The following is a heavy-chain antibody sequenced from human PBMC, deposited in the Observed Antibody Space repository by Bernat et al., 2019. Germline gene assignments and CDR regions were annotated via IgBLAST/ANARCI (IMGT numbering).Heavy chain of an antibody. CDR2: IKQDGSEK. J-gene: IGHJ6*02. CDR1: GFTFSSYW. Sequence: EVQLVESGGGLVQPGGSLRLSCAASGFTFSSYWISWVRQAPGKGLEWVANIKQDGSEKYYVDSVKGRFTISRDNAKNSLYLQMNSLRAEDTAVYYCARDSRNYGMDVWGQGTTVTVSS. CDR3: ARDSRNYGMDV. V-gene: IGHV3-7*03.